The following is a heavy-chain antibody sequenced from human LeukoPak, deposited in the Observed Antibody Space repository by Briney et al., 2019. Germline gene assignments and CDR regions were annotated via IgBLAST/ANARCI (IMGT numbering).Heavy chain of an antibody. V-gene: IGHV4-39*01. J-gene: IGHJ4*02. CDR2: IHYSGST. CDR3: ARHARQARIVSVLAAGKRGSQLDY. CDR1: GGSFSSYY. D-gene: IGHD2-2*01. Sequence: SETLSLTCAVYGGSFSSYYWGWIRQPPGKGLEWIGNIHYSGSTYYNPSLKSRVTISVDTSKNQFSLKVSSVTAADTAVYYCARHARQARIVSVLAAGKRGSQLDYWGQGTLVTVSS.